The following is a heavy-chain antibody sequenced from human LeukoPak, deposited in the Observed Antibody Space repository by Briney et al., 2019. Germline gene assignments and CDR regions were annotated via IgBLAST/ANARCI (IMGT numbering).Heavy chain of an antibody. V-gene: IGHV3-33*01. J-gene: IGHJ4*02. Sequence: PGGSLRLSCAASGFTFSSHDMPWVRQGPGKGLEWVSVIWYDGSHKDYADSVKGRFTTSRDNSRNTVYLQMNSLRDEDTAVYYCASGSWYGSGSWGYWGRGTLVTVSS. CDR2: IWYDGSHK. D-gene: IGHD3-10*01. CDR3: ASGSWYGSGSWGY. CDR1: GFTFSSHD.